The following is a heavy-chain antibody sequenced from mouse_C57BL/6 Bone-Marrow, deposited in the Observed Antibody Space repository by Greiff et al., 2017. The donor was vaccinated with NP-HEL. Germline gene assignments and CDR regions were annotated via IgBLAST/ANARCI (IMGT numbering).Heavy chain of an antibody. CDR2: IYPRSGNT. J-gene: IGHJ2*01. Sequence: VQLQQSGAELARPGASVSLSCTVSGYTFTSYGISWVKQRTGQGLEWLGEIYPRSGNTYYTALLKGKATPTADKTYSTAYMELRSLTSEDSAVYVCARGLWRDYWGQGTTLTVSS. V-gene: IGHV1-81*01. D-gene: IGHD1-1*02. CDR3: ARGLWRDY. CDR1: GYTFTSYG.